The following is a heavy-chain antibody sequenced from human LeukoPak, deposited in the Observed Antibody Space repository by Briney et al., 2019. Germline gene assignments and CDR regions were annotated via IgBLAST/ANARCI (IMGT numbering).Heavy chain of an antibody. CDR1: GGSISGSSYY. CDR3: ARGFRWFDP. J-gene: IGHJ5*02. CDR2: IYYSGST. V-gene: IGHV4-39*02. Sequence: PSETLSLTCTVSGGSISGSSYYWGWIRQPPGKGLEWIGSIYYSGSTYYNPSLKSRVTISVDTSKNQFSLKLNSVTATDTAVYYCARGFRWFDPWGQGTLVTVSS.